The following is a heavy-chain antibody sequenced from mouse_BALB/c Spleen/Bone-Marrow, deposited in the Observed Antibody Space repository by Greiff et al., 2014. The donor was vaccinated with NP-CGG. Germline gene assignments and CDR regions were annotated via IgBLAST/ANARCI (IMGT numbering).Heavy chain of an antibody. Sequence: VKLMESGAELVRPGTSVKVSCKASGYAFTNYLIEWVKQRPGQGLEWIGVINPGSGSSNYNENFKGKATLTADSSSSTAYMLLNSLTSDDSAVYFCARSRGYDVGPFAFWGQGTLVTVSA. J-gene: IGHJ3*01. CDR1: GYAFTNYL. V-gene: IGHV1-54*01. CDR2: INPGSGSS. D-gene: IGHD2-2*01. CDR3: ARSRGYDVGPFAF.